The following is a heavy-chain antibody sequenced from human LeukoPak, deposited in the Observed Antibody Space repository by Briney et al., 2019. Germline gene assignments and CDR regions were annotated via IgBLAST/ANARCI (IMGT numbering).Heavy chain of an antibody. D-gene: IGHD3/OR15-3a*01. V-gene: IGHV4-4*02. CDR1: GGSISSTDW. Sequence: SGTLSLTCAVSGGSISSTDWWSWVRQPPGKGLEWIGEIFHSGNTYYNASLKSQVSISIDTSKNQFSLKLTSVTAADTAAYYCARQTGSGLFILPGGQGTLVTVSS. CDR2: IFHSGNT. CDR3: ARQTGSGLFILP. J-gene: IGHJ4*02.